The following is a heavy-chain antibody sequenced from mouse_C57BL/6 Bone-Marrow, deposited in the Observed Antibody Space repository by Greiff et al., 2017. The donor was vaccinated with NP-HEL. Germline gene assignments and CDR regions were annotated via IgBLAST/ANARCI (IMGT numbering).Heavy chain of an antibody. CDR1: GYTFTSYW. D-gene: IGHD1-1*01. J-gene: IGHJ3*01. CDR3: ARRGHYYYGSSYFAY. V-gene: IGHV1-55*01. CDR2: IYPGSGST. Sequence: VQLQQPGAELVKPGASVKMSCKASGYTFTSYWITWVKQRPGQGLEWIGDIYPGSGSTNYNEKFKSKATLTVDTSSSTAYMQLSSLTSEDSAVYYCARRGHYYYGSSYFAYWGQGTLVTVSA.